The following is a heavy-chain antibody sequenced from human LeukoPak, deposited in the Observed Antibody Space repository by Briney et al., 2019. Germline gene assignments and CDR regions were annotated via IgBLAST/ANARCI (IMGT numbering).Heavy chain of an antibody. D-gene: IGHD6-13*01. CDR1: GYTFTSYD. CDR3: ARDGIAAAGLY. V-gene: IGHV1-8*01. Sequence: ASVKVSCKASGYTFTSYDINWVRQATGQGLEWMGWMNPNSGNTGYAQKFQGRVTMTRNTSISTAYMELSSPRSEDTAVYYYARDGIAAAGLYWGQGTLVTVSS. J-gene: IGHJ4*02. CDR2: MNPNSGNT.